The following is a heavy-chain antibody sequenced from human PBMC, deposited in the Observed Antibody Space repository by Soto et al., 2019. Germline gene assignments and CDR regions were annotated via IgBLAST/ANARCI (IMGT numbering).Heavy chain of an antibody. D-gene: IGHD2-15*01. J-gene: IGHJ4*02. V-gene: IGHV5-10-1*01. Sequence: PGESLKISCKGSGCSFTSYWISWVRQMPGKGLEWMGRIDPSDSYTNYSPSFQGHVTISADKSISTAYLQWSSLKASDTAMYYCASRRVVAATVDYWGQGTLVTVSS. CDR2: IDPSDSYT. CDR1: GCSFTSYW. CDR3: ASRRVVAATVDY.